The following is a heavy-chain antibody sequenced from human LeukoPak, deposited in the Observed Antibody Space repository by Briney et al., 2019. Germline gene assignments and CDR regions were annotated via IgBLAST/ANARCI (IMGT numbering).Heavy chain of an antibody. CDR2: ISGSGGST. CDR3: ANNERICPMDTAMVSSY. J-gene: IGHJ4*02. CDR1: GFTFSSYA. Sequence: TGGSLRLSCAASGFTFSSYAMSWVRQAPGKGLEWVSAISGSGGSTYYADSVKGRFTISRDNSKNTLYLQMNSLRAEDTAVYYCANNERICPMDTAMVSSYWGQGTLVTVSS. D-gene: IGHD5-18*01. V-gene: IGHV3-23*01.